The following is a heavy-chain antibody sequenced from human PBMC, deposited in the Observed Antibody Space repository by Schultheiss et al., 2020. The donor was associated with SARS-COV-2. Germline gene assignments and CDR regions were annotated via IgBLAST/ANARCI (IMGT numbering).Heavy chain of an antibody. J-gene: IGHJ4*02. Sequence: SETLSLTCAVYGGSFSSYYWGWIRQPPGKGLEWIGYIYYSGSTNYNPSLKSRVTISVDTSKNQFSLKLSSVTAADTAVYYCAGGWDTAMGDYWGQGTLVTISS. CDR2: IYYSGST. V-gene: IGHV4-59*01. CDR1: GGSFSSYY. D-gene: IGHD5-18*01. CDR3: AGGWDTAMGDY.